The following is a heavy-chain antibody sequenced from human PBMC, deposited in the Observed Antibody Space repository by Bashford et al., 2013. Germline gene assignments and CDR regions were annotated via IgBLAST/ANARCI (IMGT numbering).Heavy chain of an antibody. V-gene: IGHV3-53*01. J-gene: IGHJ4*02. CDR3: ARGAAFSWLCFDY. Sequence: VRQAPGKGLEWVSVINSGGSTYYADSVKGRFTISRDNSKNTLYFQMNSLRAEDTAVYYCARGAAFSWLCFDYWGQGTLVTVSS. CDR2: INSGGST. D-gene: IGHD5-24*01.